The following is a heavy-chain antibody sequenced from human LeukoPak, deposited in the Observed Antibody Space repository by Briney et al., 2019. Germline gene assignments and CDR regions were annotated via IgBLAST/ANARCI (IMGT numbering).Heavy chain of an antibody. Sequence: PGGSLRLSCAASGFTFSSYWMSWVRQAPGKGLEWVSAISGSGGSTYYADSVKGRFTISRDNSKNTLYLQMNSLGAEDTAVYYCAKLDDTAMVWGAFDIWGQGTMVTVSS. CDR3: AKLDDTAMVWGAFDI. D-gene: IGHD5-18*01. J-gene: IGHJ3*02. V-gene: IGHV3-23*01. CDR2: ISGSGGST. CDR1: GFTFSSYW.